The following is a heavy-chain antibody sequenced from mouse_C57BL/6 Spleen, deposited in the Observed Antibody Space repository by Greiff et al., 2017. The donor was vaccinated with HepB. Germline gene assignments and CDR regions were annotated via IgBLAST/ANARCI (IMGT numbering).Heavy chain of an antibody. CDR2: IYPGDGDT. CDR3: ARRSNHPFDY. V-gene: IGHV1-82*01. Sequence: QVQLKESGPELVKPGASVKISCKASGYAFSSSWMNWVKQRPGKGLEWIGRIYPGDGDTNYNGKFKGKATLTADKSSSTAYMQLSSLTSEDSAVYFCARRSNHPFDYWGQGTTLTVSS. CDR1: GYAFSSSW. D-gene: IGHD2-5*01. J-gene: IGHJ2*01.